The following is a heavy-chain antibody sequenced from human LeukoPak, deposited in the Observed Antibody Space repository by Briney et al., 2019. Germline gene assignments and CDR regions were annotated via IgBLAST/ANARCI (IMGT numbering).Heavy chain of an antibody. CDR1: GGSISSHY. D-gene: IGHD4-17*01. Sequence: PSETLSLTCTVSGGSISSHYWSWIRQPPGKGLEWIGYISSIGSTNYNPSLKSRVTISVDTSKNQFSLKLTSVTAADTAVYFCARDPTTVTKGLDIWGQGTMVTVPS. J-gene: IGHJ3*02. CDR3: ARDPTTVTKGLDI. CDR2: ISSIGST. V-gene: IGHV4-59*11.